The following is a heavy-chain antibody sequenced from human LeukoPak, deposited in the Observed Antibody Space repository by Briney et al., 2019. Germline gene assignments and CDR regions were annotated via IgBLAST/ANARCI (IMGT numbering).Heavy chain of an antibody. D-gene: IGHD3-9*01. CDR2: ISAYNGNT. J-gene: IGHJ6*02. CDR1: GGTFLSHT. V-gene: IGHV1-18*01. CDR3: ARDLYVLRYFDWLFEAGYYYGMDV. Sequence: ASVKVSCKTSGGTFLSHTFSWVRQAPGQGLEWMGWISAYNGNTNYAQKLQGRVTMTTDTSTSTAYMELRSLRSDDTAVYYCARDLYVLRYFDWLFEAGYYYGMDVWGQGTTVTVSS.